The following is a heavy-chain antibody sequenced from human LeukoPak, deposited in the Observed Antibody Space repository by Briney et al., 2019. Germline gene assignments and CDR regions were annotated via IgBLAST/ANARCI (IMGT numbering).Heavy chain of an antibody. J-gene: IGHJ3*02. Sequence: PGGSLRLSCAASGFTFSSYEMNWVRQAPGKGLEWVSYISSSGSTIYYAASAKGRFTISRDNAKNSLYLQLNSLRAEDTAVYYCARVPAGVIGMKDAFDIWGQGTMVTVSS. D-gene: IGHD3-16*02. CDR2: ISSSGSTI. CDR1: GFTFSSYE. V-gene: IGHV3-48*03. CDR3: ARVPAGVIGMKDAFDI.